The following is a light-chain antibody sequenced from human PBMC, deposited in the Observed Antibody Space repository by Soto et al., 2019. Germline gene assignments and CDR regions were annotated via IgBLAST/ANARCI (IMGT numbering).Light chain of an antibody. J-gene: IGKJ2*01. CDR2: DAS. CDR3: QQYNSYSYT. V-gene: IGKV1-5*01. CDR1: QSISSW. Sequence: DIQMTQSPSTLSASVGDRVTITCRASQSISSWLAWYQQKPGKAPKLLIYDASSLESGVPSRFSGSGSGTELTLTISSLQPDDFATYYGQQYNSYSYTFGQGTKLEIK.